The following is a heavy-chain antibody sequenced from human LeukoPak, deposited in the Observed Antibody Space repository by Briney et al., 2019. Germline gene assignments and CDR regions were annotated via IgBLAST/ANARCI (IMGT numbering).Heavy chain of an antibody. J-gene: IGHJ4*02. CDR1: GFTFSSYA. Sequence: PGGSLRLSCAASGFTFSSYAMSWVRQAPGKGLEWVSAISGSGGSTYYADSVKGRFTISRDNSKNTLYLQMNSLRAEDTAVYYCAKAHYSITIFGVVTGDFDYWGQGTLVTASS. D-gene: IGHD3-3*01. CDR3: AKAHYSITIFGVVTGDFDY. V-gene: IGHV3-23*01. CDR2: ISGSGGST.